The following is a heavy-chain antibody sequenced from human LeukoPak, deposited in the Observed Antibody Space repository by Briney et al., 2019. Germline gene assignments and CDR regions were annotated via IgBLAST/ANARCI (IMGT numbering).Heavy chain of an antibody. CDR3: ARGYSWNPGVGAFDI. V-gene: IGHV3-48*01. D-gene: IGHD1-1*01. CDR1: GFTFSSYT. J-gene: IGHJ3*02. Sequence: GGSLRLSCAASGFTFSSYTMNWVRQPPGKGLEWVSNIGTSSTTIYYADSVKGRFTISRDNAKNSLYLQMNSLRAEDTAVYYCARGYSWNPGVGAFDIWGQGTMVTVSS. CDR2: IGTSSTTI.